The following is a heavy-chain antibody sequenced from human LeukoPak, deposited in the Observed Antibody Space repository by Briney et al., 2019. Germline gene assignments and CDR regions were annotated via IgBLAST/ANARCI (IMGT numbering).Heavy chain of an antibody. D-gene: IGHD3-22*01. CDR2: IYYSGRT. Sequence: SETLSLTCTVFGDSVSRSDSYWDWIRQPPGKGLEWIGTIYYSGRTYYSPSLKSRVTLSVDMSNNQFSLTLSSVTAADTALYFCARRRYYDSSGYLEWGQGTLVTVSS. J-gene: IGHJ1*01. CDR3: ARRRYYDSSGYLE. V-gene: IGHV4-39*01. CDR1: GDSVSRSDSY.